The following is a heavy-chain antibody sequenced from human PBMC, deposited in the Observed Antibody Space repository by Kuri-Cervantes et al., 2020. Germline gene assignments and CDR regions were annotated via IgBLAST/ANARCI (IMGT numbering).Heavy chain of an antibody. CDR2: ISWNSGSI. CDR3: AKAAYYDFWSGPPYYYYGMDV. V-gene: IGHV3-9*01. D-gene: IGHD3-3*01. J-gene: IGHJ6*02. Sequence: GGSLRLSCAASGFTFDDYAMHWVRQAPGKGLEWVSGISWNSGSIGYADSVKGRFTISRDNAKNSLYLQMNSLRAEDTAVYYCAKAAYYDFWSGPPYYYYGMDVWGQGTTVTVSS. CDR1: GFTFDDYA.